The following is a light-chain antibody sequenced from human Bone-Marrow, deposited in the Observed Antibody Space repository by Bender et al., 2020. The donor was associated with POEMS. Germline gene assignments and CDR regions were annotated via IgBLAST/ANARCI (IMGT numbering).Light chain of an antibody. V-gene: IGLV2-14*01. J-gene: IGLJ1*01. CDR3: TSHTSTSTPYV. CDR1: SSDVGGYSY. CDR2: DVS. Sequence: QSALTQPASVSGSPGQAITISCTGTSSDVGGYSYVSWYQQHPGKVPKLMIYDVSNRPSGVSHRFSGSKSGNTASLTISGRQAEDEADYFCTSHTSTSTPYVFGTGTRVTVL.